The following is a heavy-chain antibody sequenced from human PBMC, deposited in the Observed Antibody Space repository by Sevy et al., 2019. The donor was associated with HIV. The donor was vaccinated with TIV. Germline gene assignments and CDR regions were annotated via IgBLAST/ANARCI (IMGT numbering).Heavy chain of an antibody. CDR3: ARVGCSISSCPKGDAFDI. D-gene: IGHD2-2*01. CDR2: IQFDGSSR. J-gene: IGHJ3*02. CDR1: GFTFSYSG. Sequence: GGSLRLSCAASGFTFSYSGMHWVRQAPGKGLEWVTFIQFDGSSRYYAESVKGRFTILRDNTKNTLYLQMNSLRRDDTAVYYCARVGCSISSCPKGDAFDIWGQGTMVTVSS. V-gene: IGHV3-30*02.